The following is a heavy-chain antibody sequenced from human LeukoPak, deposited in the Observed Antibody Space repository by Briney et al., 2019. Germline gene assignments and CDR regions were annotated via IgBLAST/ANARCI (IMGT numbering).Heavy chain of an antibody. V-gene: IGHV3-23*01. D-gene: IGHD4-17*01. CDR1: GFTFSSYA. Sequence: HPGGSLRLSCAASGFTFSSYAMSWVRQAPGKGLEWVSAISASGGSTYYADSVKGRFTISRDNSKNTQYLQMNSLRAEDTAVYYCAKEHVYGDNIKIYFEYGGQGTLVTVSS. CDR3: AKEHVYGDNIKIYFEY. J-gene: IGHJ4*02. CDR2: ISASGGST.